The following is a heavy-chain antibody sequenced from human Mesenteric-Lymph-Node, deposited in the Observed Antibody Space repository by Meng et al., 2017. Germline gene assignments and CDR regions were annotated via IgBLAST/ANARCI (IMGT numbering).Heavy chain of an antibody. CDR2: IWYDGSNK. Sequence: GESLKISCAASGFTFSSYGMPWVRQAPGKGLEWVAVIWYDGSNKYYADSVKGRFTISRDNSKNTMDLQMNSLRAEDTAVYYCARVGASRFRKLSDVFGIWGQGTMVTVSS. CDR3: ARVGASRFRKLSDVFGI. V-gene: IGHV3-33*01. D-gene: IGHD3-16*02. J-gene: IGHJ3*02. CDR1: GFTFSSYG.